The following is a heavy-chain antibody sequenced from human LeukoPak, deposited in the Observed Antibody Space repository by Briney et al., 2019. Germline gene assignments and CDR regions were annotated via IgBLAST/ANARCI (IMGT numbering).Heavy chain of an antibody. J-gene: IGHJ6*03. CDR1: GGSISSSSYY. CDR3: AKNFRVKNSLFGHYMDV. V-gene: IGHV3-30*02. Sequence: PSETLSLTCTVSGGSISSSSYYWGWIRQPPGKGLEWLAFIRHDGTNKYYADSVQGRFTISRDNSKNTLYMQMISLRPEDTAVYYCAKNFRVKNSLFGHYMDVWGKGTTVTVSS. CDR2: IRHDGTNK. D-gene: IGHD3-3*01.